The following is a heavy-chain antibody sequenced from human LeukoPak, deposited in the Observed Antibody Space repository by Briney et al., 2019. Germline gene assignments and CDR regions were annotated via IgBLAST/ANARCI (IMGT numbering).Heavy chain of an antibody. CDR2: IRYDGSNK. CDR1: GFTFSSYG. Sequence: PGGSLRLSCAASGFTFSSYGMHWVRQAPGKGLEWVAFIRYDGSNKNYADSVKGRFTISRDNSKNTLYLQMNSLRAEDTAVYYCARESGFGELFPFSFDIWGQGTVVTVSS. D-gene: IGHD3-10*01. V-gene: IGHV3-30*02. CDR3: ARESGFGELFPFSFDI. J-gene: IGHJ3*02.